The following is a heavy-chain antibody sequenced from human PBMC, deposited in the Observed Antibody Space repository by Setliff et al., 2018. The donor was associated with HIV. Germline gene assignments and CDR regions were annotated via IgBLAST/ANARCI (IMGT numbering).Heavy chain of an antibody. Sequence: ASVKVSCKAPGDTFTGYYMHWVRQAPGQGLEWMGWINPNSGGTNYAQKFQGRVIMTRDTSISTAYMQLSSLRSDDTAVYYCARDRLSYNFYYYGMDVWGQGTTVTVSS. CDR3: ARDRLSYNFYYYGMDV. CDR1: GDTFTGYY. V-gene: IGHV1-2*02. J-gene: IGHJ6*02. D-gene: IGHD1-26*01. CDR2: INPNSGGT.